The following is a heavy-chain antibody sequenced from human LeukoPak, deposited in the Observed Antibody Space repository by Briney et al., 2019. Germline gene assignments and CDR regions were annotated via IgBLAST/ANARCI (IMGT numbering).Heavy chain of an antibody. V-gene: IGHV5-51*01. J-gene: IGHJ4*02. D-gene: IGHD5-12*01. CDR3: ARRESGYNPYYFDD. CDR1: GFGFTSYW. Sequence: GASLQTSCYGSGFGFTSYWIGWVRPMPGKGPEWMGIIYPSNADTRYSPSFQGQVTISADKSTSTAYLQWSSLKASDTAMYYCARRESGYNPYYFDDWGQGTLVTVSS. CDR2: IYPSNADT.